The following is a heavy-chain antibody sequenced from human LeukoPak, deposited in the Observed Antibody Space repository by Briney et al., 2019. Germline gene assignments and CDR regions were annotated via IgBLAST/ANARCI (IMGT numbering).Heavy chain of an antibody. D-gene: IGHD3-3*01. CDR3: AKDQDDFWGGSKYFDY. CDR1: GFTFSSYA. CDR2: ISGSGGST. J-gene: IGHJ4*02. V-gene: IGHV3-23*01. Sequence: PGGSLRLSCAASGFTFSSYAMSWVRQAPGKGLEWVSAISGSGGSTYYADSVKGRFTISRDNSKNTLYLQMNSLRAEDTAVYYCAKDQDDFWGGSKYFDYWGQGTLVTVSS.